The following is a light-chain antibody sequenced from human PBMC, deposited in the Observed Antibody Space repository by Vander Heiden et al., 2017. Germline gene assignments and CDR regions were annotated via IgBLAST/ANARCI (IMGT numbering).Light chain of an antibody. CDR3: QQYNNWPQT. CDR2: GAS. Sequence: EIVMTQSPATLSVSPGERATLSCRASQSVSSNLAWYQQKPGQAPRLLIYGASTRATGIPARFGGSGSGTEFTLTISSQQSEDFAVYYCQQYNNWPQTFGQGTKVEIK. J-gene: IGKJ1*01. CDR1: QSVSSN. V-gene: IGKV3-15*01.